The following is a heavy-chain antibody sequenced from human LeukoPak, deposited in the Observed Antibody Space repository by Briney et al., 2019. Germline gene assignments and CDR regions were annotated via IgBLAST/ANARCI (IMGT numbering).Heavy chain of an antibody. CDR2: INPYSGGT. CDR3: ARDRSMATRLWTPTDY. V-gene: IGHV1-2*02. CDR1: GYTFPGYY. J-gene: IGHJ4*02. D-gene: IGHD6-6*01. Sequence: ASVKVSCKASGYTFPGYYMHWVRQAPGQGLEWMGWINPYSGGTNYAQKFQGRVTMTRDTSISTAYMELSRLRSDDTAVYYCARDRSMATRLWTPTDYWGQGTLVTVSS.